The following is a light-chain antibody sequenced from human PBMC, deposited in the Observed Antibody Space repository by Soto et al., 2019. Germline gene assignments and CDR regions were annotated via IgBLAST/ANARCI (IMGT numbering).Light chain of an antibody. CDR3: MQALQTPPT. CDR2: LGS. V-gene: IGKV2-28*01. CDR1: QSLLHSNGYNY. Sequence: DIVMTQSPLSLPVTPGEPASISCRSSQSLLHSNGYNYLDWYLQKPGQSPQLLIYLGSSRASGVPDRVSGSGSGKDFTLKISRVEAEDVGVYYCMQALQTPPTFGQGTKLEIK. J-gene: IGKJ2*01.